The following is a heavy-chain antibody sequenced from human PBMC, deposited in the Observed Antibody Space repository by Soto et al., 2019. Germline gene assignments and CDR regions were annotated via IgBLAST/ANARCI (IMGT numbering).Heavy chain of an antibody. D-gene: IGHD6-13*01. V-gene: IGHV4-30-2*01. Sequence: SETLSLTCAVSGGSISSGGYSWSWIRQPPGKGLEWIGYIYHSGSTYYNPSLKSRVTISVDRSKNQFSLKLSSVTAADTAVYYCATGSAAAGYDVYDYWGQGTLVTVSS. CDR2: IYHSGST. CDR3: ATGSAAAGYDVYDY. J-gene: IGHJ4*02. CDR1: GGSISSGGYS.